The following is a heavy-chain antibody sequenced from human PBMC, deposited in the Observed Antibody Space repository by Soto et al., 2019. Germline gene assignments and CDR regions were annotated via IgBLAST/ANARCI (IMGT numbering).Heavy chain of an antibody. V-gene: IGHV4-59*01. CDR2: INYSGST. CDR1: SGSISSYN. D-gene: IGHD3-10*01. CDR3: ARENYYALDY. Sequence: SETLSLTCTVSSGSISSYNWNWVRQPPGKGLEWIGFINYSGSTHYNPSLKSRVTISLDTSKNQFSLKLNSVTAADTAVYYCARENYYALDYWGPGTLVTASS. J-gene: IGHJ4*02.